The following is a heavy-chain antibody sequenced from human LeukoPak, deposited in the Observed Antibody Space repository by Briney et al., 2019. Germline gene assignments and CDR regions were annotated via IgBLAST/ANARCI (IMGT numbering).Heavy chain of an antibody. D-gene: IGHD4-17*01. V-gene: IGHV3-23*01. J-gene: IGHJ4*02. CDR2: ISHSGGNT. Sequence: GGSLRLSCAASGLTFGNYALSWVRQAPGKGLEWVSGISHSGGNTYYSDSVKGRFTISRDNSKNTLYLQMNSLRAEDTAVYYCARLWTATTPDYWGQGTLVTVSS. CDR1: GLTFGNYA. CDR3: ARLWTATTPDY.